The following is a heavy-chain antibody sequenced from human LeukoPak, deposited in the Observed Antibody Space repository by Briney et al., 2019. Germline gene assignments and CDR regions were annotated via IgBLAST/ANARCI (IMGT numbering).Heavy chain of an antibody. CDR2: IYYSGST. CDR3: ARRYSSGWLGRGYWYFDL. V-gene: IGHV4-39*01. J-gene: IGHJ2*01. D-gene: IGHD6-19*01. CDR1: GGSISSSSYY. Sequence: PSETLSLTCTVSGGSISSSSYYWGWIRQPPGKGLEWIGSIYYSGSTYYNPSLKSRVTISVDTSKNQFSLKLSSVTAADTAVYYCARRYSSGWLGRGYWYFDLWGRGTLVTVSS.